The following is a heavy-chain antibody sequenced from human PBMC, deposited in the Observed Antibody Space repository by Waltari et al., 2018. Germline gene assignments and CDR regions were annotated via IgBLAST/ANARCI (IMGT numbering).Heavy chain of an antibody. V-gene: IGHV3-33*01. Sequence: QVLLVESGGRVVQPGKSLTLSCAASGFTFSNYGMHWVRQAPGKGLEWVAVIGYDGSLKYYADSVKGRFTISRDSSKNTLFLQMNSLRVEDTALYYCARSSTVTTGSLDYWGRGTPVSVSS. J-gene: IGHJ4*02. CDR2: IGYDGSLK. CDR1: GFTFSNYG. D-gene: IGHD4-17*01. CDR3: ARSSTVTTGSLDY.